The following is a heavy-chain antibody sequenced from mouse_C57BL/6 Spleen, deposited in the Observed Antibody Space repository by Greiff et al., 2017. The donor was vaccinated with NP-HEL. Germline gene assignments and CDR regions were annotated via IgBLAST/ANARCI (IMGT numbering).Heavy chain of an antibody. V-gene: IGHV1-74*01. J-gene: IGHJ4*01. CDR1: GYTFTSYW. Sequence: QVQRKQDGAELVKPGASVKVSCKASGYTFTSYWMHWVKQRPGQGLEWIGRIHPSDSDTNYNQKFKGKATLTVDKPSSTAYMQLSSLTSEDSAVYYCAIEQLRLGRDAMDYWGQGTSVTVSS. D-gene: IGHD3-2*02. CDR2: IHPSDSDT. CDR3: AIEQLRLGRDAMDY.